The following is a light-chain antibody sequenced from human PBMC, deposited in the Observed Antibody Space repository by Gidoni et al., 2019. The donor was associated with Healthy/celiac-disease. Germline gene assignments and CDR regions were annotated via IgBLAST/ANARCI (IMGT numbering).Light chain of an antibody. Sequence: DIQMTQSPSSLSASVGDRVTITCRASQSISSYLTWYQQKPGKAPKLLIYAASSLQRGVPSRFSGSGSGTDFTLTISSLQPEDFATYYCQQSYSTHTFGQGTKLEIK. CDR3: QQSYSTHT. CDR2: AAS. V-gene: IGKV1-39*01. CDR1: QSISSY. J-gene: IGKJ2*01.